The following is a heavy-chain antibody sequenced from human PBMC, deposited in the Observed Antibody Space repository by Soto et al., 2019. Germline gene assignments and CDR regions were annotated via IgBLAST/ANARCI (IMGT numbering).Heavy chain of an antibody. CDR2: ISSSSSTI. Sequence: GGSLRLSCAASGFTFSSYRLNWVRQAPGKGLEWVSYISSSSSTIYYADSVKGRFTISRDNAKNSLYLQRNSLRAEDTAVYYCARLGFLPLGYCSSTSCYVNDWFDPWGQGTLVTVSS. CDR1: GFTFSSYR. J-gene: IGHJ5*02. V-gene: IGHV3-48*01. CDR3: ARLGFLPLGYCSSTSCYVNDWFDP. D-gene: IGHD2-2*01.